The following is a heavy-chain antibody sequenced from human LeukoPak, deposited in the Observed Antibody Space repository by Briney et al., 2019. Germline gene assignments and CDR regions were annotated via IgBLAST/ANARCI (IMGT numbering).Heavy chain of an antibody. V-gene: IGHV4-59*11. D-gene: IGHD2-2*01. J-gene: IGHJ3*02. CDR3: ARETYLGAFDI. Sequence: PSETLSLTYTVSGGSISRHYWSWIRQPPGKGLEWIGNIYYSGSTNYNPSLKSRVTISVDTSKNQFSLKLSSVTAADTAVYYCARETYLGAFDIWGQGTMVTVSS. CDR1: GGSISRHY. CDR2: IYYSGST.